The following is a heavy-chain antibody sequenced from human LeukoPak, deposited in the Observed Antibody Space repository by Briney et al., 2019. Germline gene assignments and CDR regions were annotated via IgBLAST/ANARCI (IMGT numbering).Heavy chain of an antibody. V-gene: IGHV1-18*01. D-gene: IGHD3-10*01. J-gene: IGHJ4*02. Sequence: ASVKVSCKASGGTFSSYAISWVRQAPGQGLEWMGWISAYNGNTHYAQKLQGRVTMTTDTSTSTVYMELSRLRSEDTAVYYCARVSEETGSDYWGQGTLVTVSS. CDR2: ISAYNGNT. CDR1: GGTFSSYA. CDR3: ARVSEETGSDY.